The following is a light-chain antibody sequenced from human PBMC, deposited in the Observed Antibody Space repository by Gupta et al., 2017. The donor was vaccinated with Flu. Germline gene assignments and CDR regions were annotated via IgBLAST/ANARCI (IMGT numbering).Light chain of an antibody. V-gene: IGLV3-25*02. CDR2: KDT. Sequence: SDAPPQPPSMSVSPGQTARITCFGHALSKQYAYWFQQKPGQAPLALIFKDTERPPGIPARFSGSSSGTTVTLTISGVQAEDEADYYCQSADITGSYRVFGGGTKLTVL. CDR3: QSADITGSYRV. CDR1: ALSKQY. J-gene: IGLJ3*02.